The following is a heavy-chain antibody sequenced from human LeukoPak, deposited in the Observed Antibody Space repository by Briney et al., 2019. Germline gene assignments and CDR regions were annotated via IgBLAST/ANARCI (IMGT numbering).Heavy chain of an antibody. CDR3: AREGGPYRPLDY. V-gene: IGHV4-59*12. J-gene: IGHJ4*02. CDR2: IYHTGST. Sequence: SETLSLTCTVSGGSISDFHWSWIRQPPGKGLEWLGYIYHTGSTKYNPSLKSRVTISVDTSENHISLQLTSVTAADTAVYYCAREGGPYRPLDYSGQGTLVTVSS. CDR1: GGSISDFH.